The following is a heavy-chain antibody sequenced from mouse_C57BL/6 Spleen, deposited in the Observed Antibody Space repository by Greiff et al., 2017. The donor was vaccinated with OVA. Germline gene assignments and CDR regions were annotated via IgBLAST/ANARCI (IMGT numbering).Heavy chain of an antibody. V-gene: IGHV5-6*02. CDR1: GFTFSSYG. CDR2: ISSGGSYT. J-gene: IGHJ2*01. Sequence: DVKLVESGGDLVKPGGSLKLSCAASGFTFSSYGMSWVRQTPDKRLEWVATISSGGSYTYYPDSVKGRFTISRDNAKNTLYLQMSSLKSEDTAMYYCARHVQGFDYWGQGTTLTVSS. CDR3: ARHVQGFDY.